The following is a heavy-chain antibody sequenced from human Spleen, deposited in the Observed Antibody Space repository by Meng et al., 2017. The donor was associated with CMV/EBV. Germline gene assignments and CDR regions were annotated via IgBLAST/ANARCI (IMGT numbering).Heavy chain of an antibody. Sequence: GSLRLSCTVSGGSISSYYWSWIRQPPGKGLEWIGYIYYSGSTNYNPSLKSRVTISVDTSKNQFSLKLSSVTAADTAVYYCASSSSRAYYYYGMDVWGQGTTVTVSS. V-gene: IGHV4-59*01. CDR2: IYYSGST. J-gene: IGHJ6*02. CDR3: ASSSSRAYYYYGMDV. D-gene: IGHD6-6*01. CDR1: GGSISSYY.